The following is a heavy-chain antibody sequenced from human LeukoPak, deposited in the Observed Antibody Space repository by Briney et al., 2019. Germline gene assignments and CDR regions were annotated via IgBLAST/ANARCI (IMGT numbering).Heavy chain of an antibody. Sequence: PGGSLRLSCAASGFTFSSYAMHWVRQAPGKGLEWVAVISHDGSNKYYADSVKGRFTISRDNSKNTLYLQMNSLRAEDTAVYYCARDGSYYDSSGYYYFDYWGQGTLVTVSS. D-gene: IGHD3-22*01. CDR2: ISHDGSNK. CDR3: ARDGSYYDSSGYYYFDY. J-gene: IGHJ4*02. CDR1: GFTFSSYA. V-gene: IGHV3-30*04.